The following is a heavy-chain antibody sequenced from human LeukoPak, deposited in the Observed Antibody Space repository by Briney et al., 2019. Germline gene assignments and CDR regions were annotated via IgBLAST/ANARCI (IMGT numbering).Heavy chain of an antibody. CDR1: GFNFADYA. Sequence: GGSLRLSCAASGFNFADYAMHWVRQAPGKGLEWVSGISRNSISIGYADSVKGRFTISRDNAKNSLYLQMNSLRGEDTALYYCARDMKTPAYTAYYYYYGMDVWGQGTTVTVSS. CDR2: ISRNSISI. D-gene: IGHD2-2*02. V-gene: IGHV3-9*01. CDR3: ARDMKTPAYTAYYYYYGMDV. J-gene: IGHJ6*02.